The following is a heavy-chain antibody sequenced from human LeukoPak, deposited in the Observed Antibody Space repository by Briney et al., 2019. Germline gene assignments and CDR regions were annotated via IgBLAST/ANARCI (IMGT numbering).Heavy chain of an antibody. J-gene: IGHJ4*02. V-gene: IGHV3-7*01. CDR3: ARESLTGYSSSWYYDY. D-gene: IGHD6-13*01. Sequence: GGSLRLSCAASGFTFSSYWMSWVRQAPGKGLEWVANIKQDGSEKYYVDSVKGRFTISRDNAKNSLYLQMNSLRAEDTAVYYCARESLTGYSSSWYYDYWGQGTLVTVSS. CDR1: GFTFSSYW. CDR2: IKQDGSEK.